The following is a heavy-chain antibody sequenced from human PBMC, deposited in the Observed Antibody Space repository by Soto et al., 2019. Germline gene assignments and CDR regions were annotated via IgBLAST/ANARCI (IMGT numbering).Heavy chain of an antibody. Sequence: ASVKVSCKASGGTFSSYAISWVRQAPGQGLEWMGGIIPIFGTANYAQKFQGRVTITADESTSTAYMELSSLRSEDTAVYYCARAYGGSNWFDPWGQGTLVTVSS. CDR1: GGTFSSYA. J-gene: IGHJ5*02. D-gene: IGHD4-17*01. V-gene: IGHV1-69*13. CDR2: IIPIFGTA. CDR3: ARAYGGSNWFDP.